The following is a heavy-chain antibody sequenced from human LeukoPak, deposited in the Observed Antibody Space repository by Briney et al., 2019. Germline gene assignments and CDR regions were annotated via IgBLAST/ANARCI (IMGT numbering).Heavy chain of an antibody. CDR1: GYTFTGYY. Sequence: GASVKVSCKASGYTFTGYYMHWVRQAPGQGLEWMGWISAYNGNTNYAQKLQGRVTMTTGTSTSTVYMELSSLRSEDTAVYYCARVVAPTILPFGYWGQGTLVTVSS. J-gene: IGHJ4*02. D-gene: IGHD6-6*01. V-gene: IGHV1-18*04. CDR2: ISAYNGNT. CDR3: ARVVAPTILPFGY.